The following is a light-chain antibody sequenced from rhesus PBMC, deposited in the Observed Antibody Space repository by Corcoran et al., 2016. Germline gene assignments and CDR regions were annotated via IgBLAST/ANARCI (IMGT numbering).Light chain of an antibody. V-gene: IGKV1-21*01. J-gene: IGKJ3*01. CDR2: KAS. CDR1: QGISSW. CDR3: QQYNRSPFT. Sequence: DIQMTQSPSSLSASVGDRVTITCRASQGISSWLAWYQQKPGKALKLLIYKASSLQSGVTSRFSGSGAGTDFTLPISSLQPEDFATYSCQQYNRSPFTFGPGTKLDIK.